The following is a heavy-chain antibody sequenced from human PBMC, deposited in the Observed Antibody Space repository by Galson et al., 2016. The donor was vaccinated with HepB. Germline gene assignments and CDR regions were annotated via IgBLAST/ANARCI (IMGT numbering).Heavy chain of an antibody. J-gene: IGHJ4*02. CDR2: FDPEDGET. D-gene: IGHD3-10*01. Sequence: SVKVSRKVSGYTLTDLSMHWVRQAPGKGLEWMGSFDPEDGETIYAQKFQGRVTMTEDTSTDTSYMELSSLTSDDTAVYYCARHTRRLLRFEFWGQGTLVTVSS. CDR1: GYTLTDLS. V-gene: IGHV1-24*01. CDR3: ARHTRRLLRFEF.